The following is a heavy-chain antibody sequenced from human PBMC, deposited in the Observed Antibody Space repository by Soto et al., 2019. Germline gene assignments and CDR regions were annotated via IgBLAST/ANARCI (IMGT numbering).Heavy chain of an antibody. CDR3: ARVSGGGYYYGMDV. Sequence: PSETLSLTCIVSGDSIGSYYWSWIRRPPGKGLEWIGHIYYSGSTNYNPSLKSRVTISLDTSKNQFSLKLTSVTAADTAVYYCARVSGGGYYYGMDVWGQGTTVTVSS. CDR1: GDSIGSYY. V-gene: IGHV4-59*01. D-gene: IGHD2-15*01. CDR2: IYYSGST. J-gene: IGHJ6*02.